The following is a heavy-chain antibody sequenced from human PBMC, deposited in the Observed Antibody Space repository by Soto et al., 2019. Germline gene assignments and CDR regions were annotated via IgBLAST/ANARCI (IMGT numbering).Heavy chain of an antibody. CDR2: ISSSGSTI. CDR3: ARAEYSSSSYYYGMDG. D-gene: IGHD6-6*01. CDR1: GFTFSSYE. V-gene: IGHV3-48*03. J-gene: IGHJ6*02. Sequence: EVQLVESGGGLVQPGGSLRLSCAASGFTFSSYEMNWVRQAPGKGLEWVSYISSSGSTIYYADSVKGRFTISRDNAKNSLYLQMNSLRAEDTAVYYCARAEYSSSSYYYGMDGWGQGTTVTVSS.